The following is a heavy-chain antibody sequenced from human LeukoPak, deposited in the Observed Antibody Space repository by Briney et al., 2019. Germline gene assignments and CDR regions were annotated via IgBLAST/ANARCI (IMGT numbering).Heavy chain of an antibody. V-gene: IGHV1-2*02. CDR2: INPNSGGT. CDR1: GYTFTGYY. D-gene: IGHD3-10*01. Sequence: AASVKVSCKASGYTFTGYYMHWVRQAPGQGLEWMGWINPNSGGTNYAQKFQGRVTMTRDTSISTAYMELSRLRSDDTAVYYCAREPFGELLYIPYAFDIWGQGTMVTVSS. CDR3: AREPFGELLYIPYAFDI. J-gene: IGHJ3*02.